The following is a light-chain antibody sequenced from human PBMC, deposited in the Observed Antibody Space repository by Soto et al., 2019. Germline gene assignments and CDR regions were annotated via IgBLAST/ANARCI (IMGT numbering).Light chain of an antibody. CDR1: QSISSW. V-gene: IGKV1-5*01. CDR2: DAS. J-gene: IGKJ1*01. Sequence: DIQMTQSPSTLSASVGDRVTITCRASQSISSWLAWYQQKPGKAPKVLIYDASTLESGVPSRFSGSGFGPEFTLTISSLQPDDFATYYCQQYNSYSKTFGQGTKVEIK. CDR3: QQYNSYSKT.